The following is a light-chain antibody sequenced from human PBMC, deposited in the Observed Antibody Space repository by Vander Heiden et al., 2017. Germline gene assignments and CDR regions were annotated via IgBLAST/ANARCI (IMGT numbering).Light chain of an antibody. CDR1: RADIGRRT. Sequence: HSVPTPPPVASGAPGQRVNTARSGSRADIGRRTVNWYQHLPGTAPKLLIYSNNQRPSGVPARSSSAKSGGSAALAVSGLQYEDEADYYCSAWENSPNAWVFGGGTKLTVL. CDR3: SAWENSPNAWV. CDR2: SNN. J-gene: IGLJ3*02. V-gene: IGLV1-44*01.